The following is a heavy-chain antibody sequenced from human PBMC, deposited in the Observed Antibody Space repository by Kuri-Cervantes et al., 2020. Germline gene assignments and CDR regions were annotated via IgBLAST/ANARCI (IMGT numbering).Heavy chain of an antibody. CDR2: ISYSGST. D-gene: IGHD3-10*01. V-gene: IGHV4-61*05. CDR3: ARYKPVRGVLYGMDV. Sequence: SETLSLTCNVSGGSISSRNYYWGWVRQPPGKGLEWIGYISYSGSTNYNPSLKSQVTISVDTSKNQFSLKLSSVTAADTAAYYRARYKPVRGVLYGMDVWGQGTTVTVSS. CDR1: GGSISSRNYY. J-gene: IGHJ6*02.